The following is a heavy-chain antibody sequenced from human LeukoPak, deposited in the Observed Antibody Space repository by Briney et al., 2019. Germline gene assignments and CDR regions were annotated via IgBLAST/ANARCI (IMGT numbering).Heavy chain of an antibody. D-gene: IGHD3-10*01. CDR2: IFTSGSA. J-gene: IGHJ4*02. CDR3: ASGYGSGSYLY. V-gene: IGHV4-4*07. Sequence: SETLSLTCTVSGGSISSYYWSWIRQPPGKGLEWIGRIFTSGSATSSSSLKSRVTMSADTSKNQFSLNLSSVTAADTAVYFCASGYGSGSYLYWGQGTQVTVSS. CDR1: GGSISSYY.